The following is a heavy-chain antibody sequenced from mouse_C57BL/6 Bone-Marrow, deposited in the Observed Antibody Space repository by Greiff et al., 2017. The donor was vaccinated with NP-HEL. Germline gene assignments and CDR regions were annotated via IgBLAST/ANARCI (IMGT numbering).Heavy chain of an antibody. D-gene: IGHD2-5*01. Sequence: EVQGVESGGGLVKPGGSLKLSCAASGFTFSDYGMHWVRQAPEKGLEWVAYISSGSGAIYYADTVKGRVTISGDNAYSTLFLQMTSLRSEDTAMYYCARAYYSNYDAMDYWGQGTSVTVSS. CDR2: ISSGSGAI. V-gene: IGHV5-17*01. J-gene: IGHJ4*01. CDR3: ARAYYSNYDAMDY. CDR1: GFTFSDYG.